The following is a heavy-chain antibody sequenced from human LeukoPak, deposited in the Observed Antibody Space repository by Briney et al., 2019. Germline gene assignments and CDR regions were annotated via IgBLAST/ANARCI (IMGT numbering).Heavy chain of an antibody. CDR1: GFTFSGSA. CDR2: IRSKANSYAT. D-gene: IGHD3-10*01. V-gene: IGHV3-73*01. J-gene: IGHJ6*02. CDR3: TRRSGDYYGMDV. Sequence: GGSLRLSCAASGFTFSGSAMHWVRKASGKGLEWVGRIRSKANSYATAYAASVKGRFTISRDDSKNTAYLQMNSLKTEDTAVYYCTRRSGDYYGMDVWGQGTTVTVPS.